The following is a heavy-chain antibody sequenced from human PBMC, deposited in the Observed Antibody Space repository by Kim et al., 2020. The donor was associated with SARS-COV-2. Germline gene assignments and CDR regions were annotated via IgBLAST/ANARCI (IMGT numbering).Heavy chain of an antibody. CDR3: ARGHSAHLLRYFDRYFQH. J-gene: IGHJ1*01. D-gene: IGHD3-9*01. Sequence: SETLSLTCAVYGGSFSGYYWSWIRQPPGKGLEWIGEINHSGSTNYNPSLKSRVTISVDTSKNQFSLKLSSVTAADTAVYYCARGHSAHLLRYFDRYFQHWGQGTLVTVSS. CDR1: GGSFSGYY. V-gene: IGHV4-34*01. CDR2: INHSGST.